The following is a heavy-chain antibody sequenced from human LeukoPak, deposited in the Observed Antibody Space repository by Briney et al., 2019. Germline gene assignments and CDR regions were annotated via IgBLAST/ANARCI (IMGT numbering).Heavy chain of an antibody. CDR1: GGSISSYY. CDR2: IYTTGST. V-gene: IGHV4-4*07. Sequence: RSSETLSLTCTVSGGSISSYYWSWIRQRAGKGLEWIGRIYTTGSTNYNPSLKSQVTMSVDTSKNQFSLKLSSVTAADTAVYYCARGPPPDFDCWGQGTPVTVSS. J-gene: IGHJ4*02. CDR3: ARGPPPDFDC.